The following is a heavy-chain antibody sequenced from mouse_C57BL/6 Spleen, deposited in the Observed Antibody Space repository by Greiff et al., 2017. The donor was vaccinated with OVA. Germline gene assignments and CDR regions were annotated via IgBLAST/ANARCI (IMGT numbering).Heavy chain of an antibody. V-gene: IGHV1-42*01. CDR1: GYSFTGYY. CDR2: INPSTGGT. CDR3: ARSSYPYAMDY. J-gene: IGHJ4*01. Sequence: EVQLQQSGPELVKPGASVKISCKASGYSFTGYYMNWVKQSPEKSLEWIGEINPSTGGTTYNQKFKAKATLTVDKSSSTAYMQLKSLTSADSAVYYCARSSYPYAMDYWGQGTSVTVSS. D-gene: IGHD1-1*01.